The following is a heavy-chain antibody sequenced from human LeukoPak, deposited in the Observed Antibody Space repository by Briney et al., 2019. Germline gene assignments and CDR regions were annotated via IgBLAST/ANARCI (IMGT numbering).Heavy chain of an antibody. CDR2: ISPYNGNT. J-gene: IGHJ4*02. V-gene: IGHV1-18*04. D-gene: IGHD3-10*01. CDR1: GYSFASYG. CDR3: ARHFYGSGTYYHFDY. Sequence: ASVKVSCKASGYSFASYGISWVRQAPGQGPEWMGWISPYNGNTNYAQNLQGRATMTTDTSTSTAYMELRSLRSDDTAVYNCARHFYGSGTYYHFDYWGQGTLVTVSS.